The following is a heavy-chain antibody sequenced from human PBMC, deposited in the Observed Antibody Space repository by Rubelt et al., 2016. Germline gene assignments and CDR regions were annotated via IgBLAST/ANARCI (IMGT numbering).Heavy chain of an antibody. CDR1: GGSISSTTYY. Sequence: QLQLQESGPGLVEPSETLSLTCTVSGGSISSTTYYWGWIRQPPGKGLEWIGTIYYSGSTFYNPSLKRRVTISVDTSKNQFSLKLSPVTAADTAVYYCARRPYCGGDCYFFDYWGQGSLVTVSS. CDR3: ARRPYCGGDCYFFDY. D-gene: IGHD2-21*01. V-gene: IGHV4-39*01. CDR2: IYYSGST. J-gene: IGHJ4*02.